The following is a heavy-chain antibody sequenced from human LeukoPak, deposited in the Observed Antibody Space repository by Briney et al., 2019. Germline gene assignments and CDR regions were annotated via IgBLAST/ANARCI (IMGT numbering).Heavy chain of an antibody. V-gene: IGHV3-7*01. D-gene: IGHD2-21*02. J-gene: IGHJ4*02. CDR2: IKQDGSEK. CDR1: GFTFSDYW. CDR3: AREVTPYY. Sequence: GGSLRLSCVASGFTFSDYWMSWVRQAPGKGLEWVANIKQDGSEKYYVDSVKGRLTISRDNAKNSLYLQMNSLRAEDTAVYYCAREVTPYYWGQGTLVTVSS.